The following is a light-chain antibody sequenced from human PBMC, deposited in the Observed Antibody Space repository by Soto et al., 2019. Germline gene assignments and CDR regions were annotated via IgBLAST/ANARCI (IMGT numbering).Light chain of an antibody. CDR1: QGIGVY. Sequence: DIQMTQSPSSLSASLGDRVTITCRASQGIGVYLAWFQQKPGKVPRLLIYAASALQSGAPSRFSGGGSGTDFTLTINSLQPEDVATYYGQKYNSAPLTFGGGTKVEIK. CDR3: QKYNSAPLT. CDR2: AAS. J-gene: IGKJ4*01. V-gene: IGKV1-27*01.